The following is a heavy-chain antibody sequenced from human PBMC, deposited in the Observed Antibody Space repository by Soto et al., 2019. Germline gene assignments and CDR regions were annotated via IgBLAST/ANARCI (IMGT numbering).Heavy chain of an antibody. CDR3: ARGRGVRGVVSGSYYFDY. D-gene: IGHD3-10*01. CDR1: GGSFSGYY. Sequence: QVQLQQWGAGLLKPSETLSLTCAVYGGSFSGYYWSWIRQPPGKGLEWIGEINHSGSTNYNPSLKSRATITVDTAKNQFSLKLSSVTAADKAVYYCARGRGVRGVVSGSYYFDYWGQGTLVTVSS. V-gene: IGHV4-34*01. CDR2: INHSGST. J-gene: IGHJ4*02.